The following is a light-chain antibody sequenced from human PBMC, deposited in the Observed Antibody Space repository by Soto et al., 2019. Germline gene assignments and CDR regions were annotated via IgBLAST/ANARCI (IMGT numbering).Light chain of an antibody. V-gene: IGKV1-5*01. J-gene: IGKJ1*01. CDR1: KSISSW. Sequence: DIPMTQSPSTLSASVGDRVTITCRASKSISSWLAWYQQKPGKAPKLLIYDVSSLESGVPSRFSGSGSGTEFSLTISSLQPDDSATYYCQQYNTFWTFGQGTKVEIK. CDR3: QQYNTFWT. CDR2: DVS.